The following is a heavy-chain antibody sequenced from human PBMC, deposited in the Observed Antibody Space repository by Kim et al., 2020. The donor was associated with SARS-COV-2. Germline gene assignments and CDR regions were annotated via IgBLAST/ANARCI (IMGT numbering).Heavy chain of an antibody. CDR1: GGSVSSGSYY. V-gene: IGHV4-61*01. J-gene: IGHJ6*02. CDR3: ARGGLRWLGGSV. CDR2: IYYSGST. D-gene: IGHD3-10*01. Sequence: SETLSLTFTVSGGSVSSGSYYWNWIRQPPGKGLEWIGYIYYSGSTNYNPSLKSRVTISVDTSKNQFSLNLSSVTAVDTAVYYCARGGLRWLGGSVWGQGTTVTVSS.